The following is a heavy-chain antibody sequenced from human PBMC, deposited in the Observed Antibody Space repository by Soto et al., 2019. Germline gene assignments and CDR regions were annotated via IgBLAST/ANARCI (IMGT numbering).Heavy chain of an antibody. Sequence: QVQLQESGPGLVKPSQTLSLTCTVSGGSISSGGYYWSWIRQHPGKGLEWIGYIYYSGSTYYNPSLKSRVTISVDTSKNQFSLKLSSVTAADTAVYYCARGTVVGSSSWYNDYWGQGTLVTVSS. CDR2: IYYSGST. CDR1: GGSISSGGYY. CDR3: ARGTVVGSSSWYNDY. D-gene: IGHD6-13*01. V-gene: IGHV4-31*03. J-gene: IGHJ4*02.